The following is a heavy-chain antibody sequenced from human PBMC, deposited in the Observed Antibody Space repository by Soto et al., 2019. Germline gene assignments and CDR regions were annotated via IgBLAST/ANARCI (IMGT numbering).Heavy chain of an antibody. V-gene: IGHV3-21*01. CDR1: GLKFRSFT. J-gene: IGHJ5*02. D-gene: IGHD6-13*01. CDR3: TRDASRDSSARGWFDP. CDR2: ISSNSAYI. Sequence: GGLKRLSSAASGLKFRSFTMNRVRKDTGKGLEWVSTISSNSAYIYYTDALRGRFTISRDNAKNSLHLQMNSLRAEDTAVYYCTRDASRDSSARGWFDPWGPGTLVT.